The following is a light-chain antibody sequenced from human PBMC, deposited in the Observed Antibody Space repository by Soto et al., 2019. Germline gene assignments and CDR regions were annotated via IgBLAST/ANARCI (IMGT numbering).Light chain of an antibody. J-gene: IGLJ2*01. Sequence: QSVVTQPPSVSGTPGQWVTISCSGSSSNIGSNYVYWYHQLPGTAPKLLIYRNDQRPSGVPDRFSGSKSGTSASLAISGLRSEDEATYYCAAWDNSLSGMIFGGGTKLTVL. CDR2: RND. V-gene: IGLV1-47*01. CDR3: AAWDNSLSGMI. CDR1: SSNIGSNY.